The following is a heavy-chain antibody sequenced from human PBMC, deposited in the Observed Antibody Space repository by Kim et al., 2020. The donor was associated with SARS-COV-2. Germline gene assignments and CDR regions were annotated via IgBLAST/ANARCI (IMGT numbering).Heavy chain of an antibody. J-gene: IGHJ4*02. D-gene: IGHD3-16*01. Sequence: SETLSLTCTVSGGSISSGGYYWSWIRQHPGKGLEWIGYIYYSGSTYYNPSLKSRVTISVDTSKNQFSLKLSSVTAADTAVYYCARDVRGLGNFDYWGQGTLVTVSS. CDR1: GGSISSGGYY. V-gene: IGHV4-31*03. CDR3: ARDVRGLGNFDY. CDR2: IYYSGST.